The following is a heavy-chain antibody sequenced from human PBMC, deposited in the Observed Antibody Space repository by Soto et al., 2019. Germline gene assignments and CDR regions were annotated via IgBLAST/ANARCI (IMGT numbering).Heavy chain of an antibody. CDR2: IKSQASGGTI. D-gene: IGHD2-21*01. V-gene: IGHV3-15*07. CDR3: THLLSLAHPYSYL. Sequence: GGSLRLSCAASGITFIYAWMDWVRQAPGKRLEWVGRIKSQASGGTIDYAAPVKGRFTISRDDSKNTVYLQMDSLKTEDTAVYYCTHLLSLAHPYSYLWGQGTQVTVSS. J-gene: IGHJ4*02. CDR1: GITFIYAW.